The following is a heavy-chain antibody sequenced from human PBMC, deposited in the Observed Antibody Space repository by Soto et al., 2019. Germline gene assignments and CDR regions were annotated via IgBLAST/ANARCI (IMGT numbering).Heavy chain of an antibody. CDR2: INWNGGST. V-gene: IGHV3-20*01. CDR1: GFTFDDYG. CDR3: GRVEIHYYYYMDV. J-gene: IGHJ6*03. Sequence: GGSLRLSCAASGFTFDDYGMSWVRQAPGKGLEWVSGINWNGGSTGYADSVKGRFTISRDNAKNSLYLQMNSLRAEDTALYHCGRVEIHYYYYMDVWGKGTTVTVSS.